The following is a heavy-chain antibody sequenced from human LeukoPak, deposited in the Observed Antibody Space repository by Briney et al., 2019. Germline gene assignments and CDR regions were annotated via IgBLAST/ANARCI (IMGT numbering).Heavy chain of an antibody. CDR3: ARDPSRYLDSSGYPDY. D-gene: IGHD3-22*01. CDR1: GFTFHDYG. V-gene: IGHV3-20*04. J-gene: IGHJ4*02. Sequence: GGSLRLSCAASGFTFHDYGMSWVRQAPGKGLEWVSGINWNGGSTGYADSVKGRFTISRDNAKNSLYLQMNSLRAEDTALYYCARDPSRYLDSSGYPDYWGQGTLVTVSS. CDR2: INWNGGST.